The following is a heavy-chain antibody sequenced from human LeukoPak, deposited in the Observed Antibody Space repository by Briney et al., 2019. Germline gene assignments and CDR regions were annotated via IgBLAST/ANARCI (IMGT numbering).Heavy chain of an antibody. CDR2: ISSSGSTI. D-gene: IGHD3-3*01. Sequence: PGGSLRLSCAASGFTFSDYYMSWIRQAPGKGLEWVSYISSSGSTIYYADSVKGRFTISRDNAKNSLYLQMNSLRAEDTAVYYCARTYYDFWSSIDCWGQGTLVTVSS. V-gene: IGHV3-11*04. CDR1: GFTFSDYY. J-gene: IGHJ4*02. CDR3: ARTYYDFWSSIDC.